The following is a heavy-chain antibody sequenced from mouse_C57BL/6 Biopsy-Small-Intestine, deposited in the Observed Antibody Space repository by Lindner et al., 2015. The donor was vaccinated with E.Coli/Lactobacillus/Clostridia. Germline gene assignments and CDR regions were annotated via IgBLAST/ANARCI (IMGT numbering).Heavy chain of an antibody. CDR1: GYSFTSYY. CDR3: ARGDWDEGYFDY. CDR2: IYPGSDNT. D-gene: IGHD4-1*01. Sequence: VQLQESGTELVMPGASVKISCKASGYSFTSYYIHWVRQRPGQGLEWIGWIYPGSDNTKYNEMFKGKATLTADTSSSTAYMQLSSLTSEDSAVYYCARGDWDEGYFDYWGQGTTLIVSS. V-gene: IGHV1-66*01. J-gene: IGHJ2*01.